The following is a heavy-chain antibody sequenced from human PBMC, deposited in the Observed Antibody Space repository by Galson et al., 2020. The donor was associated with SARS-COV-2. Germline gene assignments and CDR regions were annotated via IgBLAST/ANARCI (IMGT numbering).Heavy chain of an antibody. CDR1: GYTFTRCG. V-gene: IGHV7-4-1*02. CDR3: ARDLPDYCGYEIDY. CDR2: INTNTGNP. D-gene: IGHD5-12*01. Sequence: ASVKVSCKASGYTFTRCGMNWVRQAPGQGLEWMGWINTNTGNPTYAQGFTGRFVFSLDTSVSTAYLQISSLKAEDTAVYYCARDLPDYCGYEIDYWGQGTLVTVSS. J-gene: IGHJ4*02.